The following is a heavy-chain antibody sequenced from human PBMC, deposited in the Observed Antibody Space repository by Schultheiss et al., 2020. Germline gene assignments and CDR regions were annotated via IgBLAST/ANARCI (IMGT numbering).Heavy chain of an antibody. J-gene: IGHJ4*02. V-gene: IGHV3-33*08. Sequence: GGSLRLSCSASGFTFSSYAMHWVRQAPGKGLEWVAVIWYDGSNKYYADSVRGRFTISRDNAKNSLYLQMNSLRAEDTAVYYCARDSLGAGLDYWGQGTLVTVSS. D-gene: IGHD1-26*01. CDR3: ARDSLGAGLDY. CDR2: IWYDGSNK. CDR1: GFTFSSYA.